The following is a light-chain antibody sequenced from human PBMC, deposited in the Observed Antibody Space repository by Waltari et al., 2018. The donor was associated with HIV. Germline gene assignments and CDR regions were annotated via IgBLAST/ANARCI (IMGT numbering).Light chain of an antibody. CDR3: HQYGTSPQT. CDR2: GAS. CDR1: QTVTSNY. V-gene: IGKV3-20*01. Sequence: EIVFTPSPRTLSLSPGERATLSCRASQTVTSNYLAWYQMKPGQAPRLLIYGASSRATGVPDKFSGSGSGTGFTLTIARLQPEDFAVYYCHQYGTSPQTFGQGSKVEIK. J-gene: IGKJ2*01.